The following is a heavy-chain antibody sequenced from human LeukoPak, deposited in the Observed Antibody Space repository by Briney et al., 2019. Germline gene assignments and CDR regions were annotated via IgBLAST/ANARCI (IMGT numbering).Heavy chain of an antibody. CDR1: GLTFSTFA. J-gene: IGHJ4*02. D-gene: IGHD4-23*01. CDR3: ARGAENYGGNSNY. V-gene: IGHV3-21*06. CDR2: ISSSSSYI. Sequence: GGSLRLSCEASGLTFSTFAMIWVRQAPGKGLEWVSSISSSSSYIYYADSVKGRFTISRDNARNSLYLQMNSLRAEDTAVYYCARGAENYGGNSNYWGQGTLVTVSS.